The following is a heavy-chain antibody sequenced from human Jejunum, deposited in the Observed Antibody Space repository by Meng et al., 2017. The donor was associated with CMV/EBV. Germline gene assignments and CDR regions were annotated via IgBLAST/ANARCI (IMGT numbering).Heavy chain of an antibody. D-gene: IGHD3-3*01. CDR1: FTPYW. J-gene: IGHJ6*02. CDR3: AKVRPTIFGIDSGGMDV. CDR2: IYPGDSDT. Sequence: FTPYWIGLVRQMPGKSLGWMGIIYPGDSDTRYNPSFQGQVTISADKSISTAYLQWSSLKASDTAMYYCAKVRPTIFGIDSGGMDVWGPGTTVTVSS. V-gene: IGHV5-51*01.